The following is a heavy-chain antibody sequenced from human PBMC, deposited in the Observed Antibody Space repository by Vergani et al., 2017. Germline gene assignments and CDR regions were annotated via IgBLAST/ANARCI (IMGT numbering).Heavy chain of an antibody. Sequence: EVQLLESGGGLVQPGGSLRLSCAASGFTFSSYAMSWVRQAPGKGLEWVSSISGSGGSTYYADSVKGRFTISRANSKNTLYLQMNSRRAEDTAVYYCSKSYCSSTSCQHFYIWGQGRMVTVSS. D-gene: IGHD2-2*01. CDR1: GFTFSSYA. CDR3: SKSYCSSTSCQHFYI. J-gene: IGHJ3*02. V-gene: IGHV3-23*01. CDR2: ISGSGGST.